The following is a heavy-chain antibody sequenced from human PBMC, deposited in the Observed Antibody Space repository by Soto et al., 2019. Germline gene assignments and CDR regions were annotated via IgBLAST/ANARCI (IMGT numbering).Heavy chain of an antibody. D-gene: IGHD6-13*01. CDR2: ISGDSRYT. V-gene: IGHV3-11*03. CDR3: ATGQQVRMADV. J-gene: IGHJ3*01. Sequence: QVQLLESGGGLVNPGGSLRLSCVASEFTVSAYYMAWLRQAPGKGLDWISYISGDSRYTNYADSVKGRFTISRDNAKNSLYFQMNSLTVENTAVYFFATGQQVRMADVWGQGTMVTLSS. CDR1: EFTVSAYY.